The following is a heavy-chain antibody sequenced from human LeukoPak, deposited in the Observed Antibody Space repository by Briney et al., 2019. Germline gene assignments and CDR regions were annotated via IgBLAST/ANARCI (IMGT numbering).Heavy chain of an antibody. CDR1: GFTFSNYW. D-gene: IGHD1-1*01. V-gene: IGHV3-74*01. Sequence: GGSLRLSCAASGFTFSNYWMHWVRQVPGKGLVWVSRINPDGSDKGYADSVKGRFTISRDNAKNTLYLQMNSLRADDTAVYYCARENWYLADWGQGTLVTVS. J-gene: IGHJ4*02. CDR2: INPDGSDK. CDR3: ARENWYLAD.